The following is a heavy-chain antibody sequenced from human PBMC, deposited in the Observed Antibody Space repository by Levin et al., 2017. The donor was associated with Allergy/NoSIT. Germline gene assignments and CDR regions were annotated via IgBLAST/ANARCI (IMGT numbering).Heavy chain of an antibody. J-gene: IGHJ5*02. CDR1: GYSFTDYW. CDR2: ISPGDSDI. CDR3: ARRRWGVGEFHYDH. Sequence: RGESLKISCKGSGYSFTDYWVGWVRQMPGKGLEWMGIISPGDSDIRYSPSFQGQVTVSADKSTSTAYLQWTSLRASDTATYYCARRRWGVGEFHYDHWGQGTLVAVSP. D-gene: IGHD3-16*01. V-gene: IGHV5-51*01.